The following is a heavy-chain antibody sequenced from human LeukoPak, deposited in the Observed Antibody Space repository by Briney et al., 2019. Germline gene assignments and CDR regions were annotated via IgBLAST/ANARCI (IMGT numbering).Heavy chain of an antibody. J-gene: IGHJ3*02. CDR1: GFTVSSNY. D-gene: IGHD3-22*01. CDR3: ARAAYYYDSSGSRAFDI. V-gene: IGHV3-53*04. CDR2: IYSGGST. Sequence: PGGSLRLSCAASGFTVSSNYMSWVRQAPGKGLEWVSVIYSGGSTYYADSVKGQFTISRHNSKNTLYLQMNSLRAEDTAVYYCARAAYYYDSSGSRAFDIWGQGTMVTVSS.